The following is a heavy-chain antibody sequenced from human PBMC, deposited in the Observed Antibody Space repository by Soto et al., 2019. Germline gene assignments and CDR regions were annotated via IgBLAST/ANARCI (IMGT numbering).Heavy chain of an antibody. Sequence: PSETLSLTCNVTGGSISSYYWSWTRQPAGKGLEWIGRMESSGSTNYNPSLKSRVTMSVDTSKNQFSLKLSSVTAADTAVYFCARVQTSYGYWLDPWGQGILVTVSS. CDR2: MESSGST. CDR3: ARVQTSYGYWLDP. V-gene: IGHV4-4*07. J-gene: IGHJ5*02. D-gene: IGHD5-18*01. CDR1: GGSISSYY.